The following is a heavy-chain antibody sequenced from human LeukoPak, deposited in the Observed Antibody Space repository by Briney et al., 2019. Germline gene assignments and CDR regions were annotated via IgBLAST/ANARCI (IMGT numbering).Heavy chain of an antibody. J-gene: IGHJ3*02. V-gene: IGHV4-34*01. CDR3: ARKRCWYSSSCRGAFDI. Sequence: SETLPLTCAVYGGSFSGYYWSWIRQPPGKGLEWIGEINHSGSTNYNPSLKSRVTISVDTSKNQFSLKLSSVTAADTAVYYCARKRCWYSSSCRGAFDIWGQGTMVTVSS. CDR1: GGSFSGYY. D-gene: IGHD6-13*01. CDR2: INHSGST.